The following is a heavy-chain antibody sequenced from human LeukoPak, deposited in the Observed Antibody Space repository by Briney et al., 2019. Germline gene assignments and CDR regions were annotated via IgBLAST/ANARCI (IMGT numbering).Heavy chain of an antibody. D-gene: IGHD2-2*02. V-gene: IGHV4-34*01. CDR1: GGSISSYY. CDR3: ARQEIGNCSSSSCYSFDY. CDR2: INHSEST. Sequence: SETLSLTCTVSGGSISSYYWSWIRQPPGKGLEWIGEINHSESTNYNPSLKSRVSISVDTSKNQFSLKLLSSVTAADTAVYYCARQEIGNCSSSSCYSFDYWGQGTLVTVSS. J-gene: IGHJ4*02.